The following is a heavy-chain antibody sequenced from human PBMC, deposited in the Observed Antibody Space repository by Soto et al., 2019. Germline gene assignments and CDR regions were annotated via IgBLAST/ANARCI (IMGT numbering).Heavy chain of an antibody. Sequence: GGSLRLSCAASGFTFSSYAMSWVRQAPGKGLEWVSAISGSGGSTYYADSVKGRFTISRDNSKNTLYLQMNSLRAEDTAVYYCAKCKESSWYSYYYGMDVWGQGTTVTVSS. V-gene: IGHV3-23*01. J-gene: IGHJ6*02. CDR1: GFTFSSYA. D-gene: IGHD6-13*01. CDR2: ISGSGGST. CDR3: AKCKESSWYSYYYGMDV.